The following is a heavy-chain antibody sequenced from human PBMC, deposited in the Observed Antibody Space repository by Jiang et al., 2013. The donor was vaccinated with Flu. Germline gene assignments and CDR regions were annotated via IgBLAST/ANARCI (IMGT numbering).Heavy chain of an antibody. CDR1: GGTFSSYA. Sequence: ESGAEVKKPGSSVKVSCKASGGTFSSYAISWVRQAPGQGLEWMGGIIPIFGTANYAQKFQGRVTITADESTSTAYMELSSLRSEDTAVYYCARGPYGNYDSSGYYSDYYYYGMDVWGQGTTVTVSS. D-gene: IGHD3-22*01. CDR2: IIPIFGTA. CDR3: ARGPYGNYDSSGYYSDYYYYGMDV. V-gene: IGHV1-69*01. J-gene: IGHJ6*02.